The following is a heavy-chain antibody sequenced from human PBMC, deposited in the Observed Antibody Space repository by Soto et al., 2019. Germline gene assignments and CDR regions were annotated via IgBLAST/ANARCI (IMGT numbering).Heavy chain of an antibody. CDR1: GFTFSSYG. CDR2: ISYDGSNK. J-gene: IGHJ6*02. CDR3: AKDRMSYCTNGVCYYYYYGMDV. Sequence: QVQLVESGGGVVQPGRSLRLSCAASGFTFSSYGMHWVRQAPGKGLEWVAVISYDGSNKYYADSVKGRFTISRDNSKNTLYLQMNSLRAEDTAVYYCAKDRMSYCTNGVCYYYYYGMDVWGQGTTVTVSS. D-gene: IGHD2-8*01. V-gene: IGHV3-30*18.